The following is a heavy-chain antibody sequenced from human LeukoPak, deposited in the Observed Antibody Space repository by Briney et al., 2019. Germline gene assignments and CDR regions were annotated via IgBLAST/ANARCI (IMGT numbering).Heavy chain of an antibody. D-gene: IGHD3-16*01. J-gene: IGHJ4*02. V-gene: IGHV3-23*01. CDR3: AKGGYDYALSASHLDY. Sequence: GGSLRLSCAASGFTFSSYAMSWVRQAPGKGLEWVSAISGSGGSTYYADSVKGRFTISRDNSKNTLYLQMNSLRAEDTAVYYCAKGGYDYALSASHLDYWGQGTLVTVSS. CDR2: ISGSGGST. CDR1: GFTFSSYA.